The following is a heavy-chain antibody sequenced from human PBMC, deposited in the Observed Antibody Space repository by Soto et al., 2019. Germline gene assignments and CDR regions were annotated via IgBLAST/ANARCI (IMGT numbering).Heavy chain of an antibody. J-gene: IGHJ5*02. V-gene: IGHV1-69*02. CDR3: ARLTWADYGGIFDP. CDR1: GGTFSSYT. CDR2: IIPILGIA. Sequence: SVKVSCKASGGTFSSYTISWLRQAPGQGLEWMGRIIPILGIANYAQKFQGRVTITADKSTSTAYMELSSLRSEDTAVYYCARLTWADYGGIFDPWGQGTLVTVSS. D-gene: IGHD4-17*01.